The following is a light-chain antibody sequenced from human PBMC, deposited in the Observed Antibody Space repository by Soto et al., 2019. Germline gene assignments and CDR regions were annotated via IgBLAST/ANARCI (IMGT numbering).Light chain of an antibody. CDR1: RSDVGSYNL. CDR2: EGG. J-gene: IGLJ3*02. Sequence: QSALTQPAFVSGSRGQSITISCTGTRSDVGSYNLVSWYQQHPGKAPKLMIYEGGKRPSGVSDRFSGSKSGNTASLTISGLQAEDEADYYCCTYAGGTTWVFGGGTKVTDL. CDR3: CTYAGGTTWV. V-gene: IGLV2-23*01.